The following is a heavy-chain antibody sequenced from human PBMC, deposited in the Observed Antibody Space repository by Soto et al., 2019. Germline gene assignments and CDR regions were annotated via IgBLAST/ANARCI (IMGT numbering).Heavy chain of an antibody. J-gene: IGHJ6*02. CDR3: ARVRRQFVPNSDNLDI. CDR2: ISAYNGNT. Sequence: QVQLVQSGAELKKPGASVKVSCKASVYTFRTYGINWVRQAPGQGLEWMGWISAYNGNTKYAQKFQGRVTLATDTPTTTAYMALGSLKSDDTAVYYCARVRRQFVPNSDNLDILGQGTTVTVS. V-gene: IGHV1-18*01. D-gene: IGHD6-6*01. CDR1: VYTFRTYG.